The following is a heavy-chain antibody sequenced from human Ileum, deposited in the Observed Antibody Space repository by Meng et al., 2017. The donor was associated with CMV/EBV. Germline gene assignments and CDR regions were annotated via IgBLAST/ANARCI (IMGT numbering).Heavy chain of an antibody. CDR1: GFVFRSYW. D-gene: IGHD6-19*01. CDR3: AREDLAVADS. V-gene: IGHV3-74*01. Sequence: EVQLVESGGGLVQSGGSLRLSCSASGFVFRSYWMHWVRQVPGKGLVWVARISSDGRAANYADSVKGRFTISRDNAKNTLYLQMNSLRAEDTAVYFCAREDLAVADSWGQGTLVTVSS. CDR2: ISSDGRAA. J-gene: IGHJ4*02.